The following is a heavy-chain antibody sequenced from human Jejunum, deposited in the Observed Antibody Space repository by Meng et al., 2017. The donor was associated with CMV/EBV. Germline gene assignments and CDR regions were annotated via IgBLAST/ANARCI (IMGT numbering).Heavy chain of an antibody. Sequence: LTCTVSGGSIRGDYWSWIRRPRGGGLEWIGYIYYSGSAKCNPSLKSRVTMSVDTSKNHFSLNVNSVTAADTAIYYCARRPAANAHDYWGQGTLVTVSS. CDR3: ARRPAANAHDY. J-gene: IGHJ4*02. D-gene: IGHD2-2*01. CDR1: GGSIRGDY. CDR2: IYYSGSA. V-gene: IGHV4-59*01.